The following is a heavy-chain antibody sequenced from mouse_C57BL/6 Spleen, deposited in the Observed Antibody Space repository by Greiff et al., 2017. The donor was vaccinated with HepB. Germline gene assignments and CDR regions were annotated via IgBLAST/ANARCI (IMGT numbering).Heavy chain of an antibody. J-gene: IGHJ3*01. CDR1: GFTFSDYG. CDR2: ISSGSSTI. CDR3: ARSHSNYFSWFAY. Sequence: EVHLVESGGGLVKPGGSLKLSCAASGFTFSDYGMHWVRQAPEKGLEWVAYISSGSSTIYYADTVKGRFTISRGNAKNTLFLQMTSLRSEDTAMYYCARSHSNYFSWFAYWGQGTLVTVSA. D-gene: IGHD2-5*01. V-gene: IGHV5-17*01.